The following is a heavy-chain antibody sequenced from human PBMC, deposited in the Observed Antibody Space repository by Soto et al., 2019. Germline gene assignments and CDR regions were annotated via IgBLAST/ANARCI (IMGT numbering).Heavy chain of an antibody. CDR3: ARDRGTLVGATLYCLDS. D-gene: IGHD1-26*01. J-gene: IGHJ1*01. CDR2: FDPEDGET. V-gene: IGHV1-24*01. Sequence: ASVKVSCKVAGYTLTELSMHWVRQAPGKGLEWMGGFDPEDGETIYAQKFQGRVTMTRDTTTSTVYMELSGLRSEDTAAYFCARDRGTLVGATLYCLDSWGRCPLVTX. CDR1: GYTLTELS.